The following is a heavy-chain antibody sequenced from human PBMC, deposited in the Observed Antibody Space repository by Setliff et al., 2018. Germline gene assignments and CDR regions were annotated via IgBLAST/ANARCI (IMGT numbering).Heavy chain of an antibody. CDR3: ARAPSSSSASWFDP. CDR2: ISNGGGST. Sequence: PGESLKISCAASGFTFSSYWMSWVRQAPGTGLEWVSSISNGGGSTYYADSVKGRFTISRDNAKKSLYLQMNSLRAEDTAVYYCARAPSSSSASWFDPWGQGTLVTVSS. CDR1: GFTFSSYW. D-gene: IGHD6-6*01. V-gene: IGHV3-21*01. J-gene: IGHJ5*02.